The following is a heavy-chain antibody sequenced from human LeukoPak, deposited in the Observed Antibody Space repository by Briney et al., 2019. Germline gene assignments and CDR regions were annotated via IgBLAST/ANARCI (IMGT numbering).Heavy chain of an antibody. V-gene: IGHV3-21*01. J-gene: IGHJ5*02. D-gene: IGHD6-13*01. Sequence: GGSLRLSCAASGFTFSSYSMNWVRQAPGKGLEWVSSISSSSSYIYYAGSVKGRFTISRDNAKNSLYLQMNSLRAEDTAVYYCARGWYSSSWYEGSNWFDPWGQGTLVTVSS. CDR3: ARGWYSSSWYEGSNWFDP. CDR1: GFTFSSYS. CDR2: ISSSSSYI.